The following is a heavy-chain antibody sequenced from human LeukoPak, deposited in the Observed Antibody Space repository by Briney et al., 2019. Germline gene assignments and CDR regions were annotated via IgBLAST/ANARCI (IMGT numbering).Heavy chain of an antibody. CDR2: ISGSGGST. J-gene: IGHJ6*02. D-gene: IGHD3-9*01. V-gene: IGHV3-23*01. Sequence: PGGSLRLSCAASGFTFSSYAMSWVRQAPGKGLEWVSAISGSGGSTYYADSVKGRLTISRDNSKNTLYLQMNSLRAEDTAVYYCAKEIRGYDILTGYYYYYGMDVWGQGTTVTVSS. CDR1: GFTFSSYA. CDR3: AKEIRGYDILTGYYYYYGMDV.